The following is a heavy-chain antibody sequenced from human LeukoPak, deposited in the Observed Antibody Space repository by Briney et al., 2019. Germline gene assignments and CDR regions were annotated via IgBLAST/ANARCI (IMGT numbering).Heavy chain of an antibody. CDR1: GFTFSNYA. D-gene: IGHD3-3*01. V-gene: IGHV3-9*01. Sequence: GGSLRLSCAASGFTFSNYAMNWVRQAPGKGLEWVSGIGWNSGSIGYADSVKGRFTISRDNAKNSLYLQMNSLRAEDTALYYCAKDTTYDTYAFDIWGQGTMVTVSS. CDR3: AKDTTYDTYAFDI. J-gene: IGHJ3*02. CDR2: IGWNSGSI.